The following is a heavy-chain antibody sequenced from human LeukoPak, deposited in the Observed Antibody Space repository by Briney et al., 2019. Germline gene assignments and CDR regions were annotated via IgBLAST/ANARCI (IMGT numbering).Heavy chain of an antibody. Sequence: AGGSLRLSCAASGFTFSSYSMNWVRQAPGKGLEWVGRIKSKTDGGTTDYAAPVKGRFTISRDDSKNTLYLQMNSLKTEDTAVYYCTAVAVALTYFDYWGQGTLVTVSS. V-gene: IGHV3-15*01. CDR3: TAVAVALTYFDY. CDR2: IKSKTDGGTT. CDR1: GFTFSSYS. D-gene: IGHD6-19*01. J-gene: IGHJ4*02.